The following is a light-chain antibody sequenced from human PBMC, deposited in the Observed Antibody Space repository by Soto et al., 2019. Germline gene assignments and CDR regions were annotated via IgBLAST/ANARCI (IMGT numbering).Light chain of an antibody. Sequence: VLTQPPSVSGAPGQRVTISCTGSRSNIGTGYDVHWYQQLPGTAPKLLIYGNSNRPSGVPDRFSGSKSGTSASLAITGLQAEDEADYYCQSYDSSLSEYVFGTGTKVTVL. CDR3: QSYDSSLSEYV. V-gene: IGLV1-40*01. J-gene: IGLJ1*01. CDR2: GNS. CDR1: RSNIGTGYD.